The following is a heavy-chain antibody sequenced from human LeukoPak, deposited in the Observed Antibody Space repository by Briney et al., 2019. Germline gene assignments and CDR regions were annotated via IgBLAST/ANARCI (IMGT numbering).Heavy chain of an antibody. Sequence: SETLSLTCAVSGGSISSSNWWSWVRQPPGKGLEWIGEIYHSGSTNYNPSLKSRVTISVDTSKNQFSLKLSSVTAADTAVYYCARHACSGGSCYDYWGQGTLVTVSS. V-gene: IGHV4-4*02. CDR3: ARHACSGGSCYDY. J-gene: IGHJ4*02. D-gene: IGHD2-15*01. CDR2: IYHSGST. CDR1: GGSISSSNW.